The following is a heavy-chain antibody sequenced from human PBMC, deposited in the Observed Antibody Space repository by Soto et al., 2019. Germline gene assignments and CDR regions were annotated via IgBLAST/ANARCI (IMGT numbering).Heavy chain of an antibody. D-gene: IGHD6-13*01. CDR1: GGSFSGYY. Sequence: QVQLQQWGAGLLKPSETLSLTCAVYGGSFSGYYWSWIRQPPGKGLEWIGEINHSGSTNYNPSLKSRVTISVDTTKNQSSLKLSSVTAADTAVYYCARGRGSSSWGFYYYYGMDVWGQGTTVTVSS. CDR3: ARGRGSSSWGFYYYYGMDV. CDR2: INHSGST. V-gene: IGHV4-34*01. J-gene: IGHJ6*02.